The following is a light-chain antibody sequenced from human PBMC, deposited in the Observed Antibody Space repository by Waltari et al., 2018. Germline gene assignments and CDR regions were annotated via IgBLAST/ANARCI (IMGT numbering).Light chain of an antibody. Sequence: QSALTQPASVSGSPGQSIPISCTGTSSDVGGNDFLPWYQHHPGRAPKLIIYEVTKRPSGVSTRFSGSKSGNTASLTISGLQAEDEADYYCCSQTTSGPVLIGGGTKVTVL. CDR3: CSQTTSGPVL. CDR1: SSDVGGNDF. CDR2: EVT. J-gene: IGLJ2*01. V-gene: IGLV2-23*02.